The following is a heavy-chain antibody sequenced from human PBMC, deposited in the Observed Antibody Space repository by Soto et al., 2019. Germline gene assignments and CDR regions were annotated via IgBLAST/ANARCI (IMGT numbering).Heavy chain of an antibody. J-gene: IGHJ4*02. CDR3: ARGGLGAVVAAIFFWNYSDY. Sequence: PGGSLRLTCAASGFTFSSYRMNWVRQAPGKGLEWVSYISSSSSYIYYADSVKGRFAISRDNAKNSLYLQMNSLRAEDTAVYYCARGGLGAVVAAIFFWNYSDYWGKETLVTVAS. CDR1: GFTFSSYR. V-gene: IGHV3-21*05. CDR2: ISSSSSYI. D-gene: IGHD2-15*01.